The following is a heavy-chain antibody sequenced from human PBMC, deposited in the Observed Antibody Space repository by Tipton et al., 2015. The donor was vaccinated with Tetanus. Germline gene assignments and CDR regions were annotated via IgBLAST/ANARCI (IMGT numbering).Heavy chain of an antibody. V-gene: IGHV3-23*01. CDR1: GFTFSNYA. CDR2: VSGGGDET. J-gene: IGHJ4*02. D-gene: IGHD4-23*01. Sequence: SLRLSCAASGFTFSNYAMNWIRQAPVKGLEWVSGVSGGGDETHYADSVKGRFTSSRDNSKNIHYLEMSSLSADDTAVYYCGKQNGGRWVVDHWGQGTLVTVSS. CDR3: GKQNGGRWVVDH.